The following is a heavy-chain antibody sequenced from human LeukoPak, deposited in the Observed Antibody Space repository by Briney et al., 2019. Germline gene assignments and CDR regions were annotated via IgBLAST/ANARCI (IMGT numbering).Heavy chain of an antibody. D-gene: IGHD2-21*02. J-gene: IGHJ4*02. CDR1: GYTFNGYY. CDR3: ARWGVLAYCSGDWFSGGYYFDY. Sequence: ASVKVSCKASGYTFNGYYMHWVRQTPGQGLEWMGWINPLSGGTNYAQKFQGRVTMTRDTSTSTAYMEVSRLRSDDTALYYCARWGVLAYCSGDWFSGGYYFDYWGQGTLVTVSS. CDR2: INPLSGGT. V-gene: IGHV1-2*02.